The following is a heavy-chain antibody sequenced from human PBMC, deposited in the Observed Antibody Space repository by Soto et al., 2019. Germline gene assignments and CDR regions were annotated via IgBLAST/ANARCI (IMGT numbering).Heavy chain of an antibody. CDR1: AYTFTSYD. CDR2: MNPNNGNT. Sequence: QVQLVQSGAEVKKPGASVKVSCKAAAYTFTSYDINWVRQATGQDFEWMGWMNPNNGNTAYAQKFKGRVTMTRDTSNSTAFMELSSLTSEDTAVYYCARGPRNWGVDYWGQGTLVTVSS. J-gene: IGHJ4*02. D-gene: IGHD7-27*01. CDR3: ARGPRNWGVDY. V-gene: IGHV1-8*01.